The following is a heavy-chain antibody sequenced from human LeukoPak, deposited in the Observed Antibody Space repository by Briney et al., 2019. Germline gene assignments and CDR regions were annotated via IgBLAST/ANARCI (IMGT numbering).Heavy chain of an antibody. Sequence: ASVKVSCKASGYTFTGYYIHWVRQAPGQGLEWMGWINPNSGGTNYAQKFQGRVTMTRDTSNSTAYMELSRLRSDDTAVYYCARDRGQAYCGGDCYSGAFDIWGQGTMVTVSS. CDR3: ARDRGQAYCGGDCYSGAFDI. V-gene: IGHV1-2*02. J-gene: IGHJ3*02. CDR2: INPNSGGT. CDR1: GYTFTGYY. D-gene: IGHD2-21*01.